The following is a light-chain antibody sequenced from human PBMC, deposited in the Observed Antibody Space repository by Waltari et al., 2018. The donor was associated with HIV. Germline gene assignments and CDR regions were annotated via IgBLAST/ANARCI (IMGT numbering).Light chain of an antibody. CDR3: ISYTSSSTLV. J-gene: IGLJ2*01. CDR1: SSDGGGYTY. CDR2: DVT. V-gene: IGLV2-14*03. Sequence: QSALTHPASVSGSPGQPITLSCTAHSSDGGGYTYVSWYQQHPGKAPKLIISDVTYRPSGVSNRFSGSKSGNTSSLTISGLQAEDEADYYCISYTSSSTLVFGGGTKVTVL.